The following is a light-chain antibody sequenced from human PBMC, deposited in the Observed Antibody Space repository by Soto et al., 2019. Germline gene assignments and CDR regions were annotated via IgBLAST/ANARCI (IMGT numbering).Light chain of an antibody. CDR3: SSYSSTNTPVV. Sequence: QSALTQPASVSGYPGQTITISCTGTSRDIGSFTFVSWYQHYPGKAPKLLTYEVTNRPSGISHRFSGSKSSNMASLTISGLQAEDEANYYCSSYSSTNTPVVFGGGTKLTVL. CDR2: EVT. V-gene: IGLV2-14*01. J-gene: IGLJ2*01. CDR1: SRDIGSFTF.